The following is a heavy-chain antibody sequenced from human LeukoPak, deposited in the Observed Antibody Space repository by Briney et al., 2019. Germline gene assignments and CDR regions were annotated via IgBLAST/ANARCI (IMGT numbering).Heavy chain of an antibody. CDR2: IYYSGST. CDR3: AREGTGTTYFPFSSAYYYGMDV. V-gene: IGHV4-59*01. D-gene: IGHD1-1*01. Sequence: SETLSLTCTVSGGSISSYYWSWIRQPPGEGLEWIGYIYYSGSTNYNPSLKSRVTISVDTSKNQFSLKLSSVTAADTAVYYCAREGTGTTYFPFSSAYYYGMDVWGQGTTVIVSS. CDR1: GGSISSYY. J-gene: IGHJ6*02.